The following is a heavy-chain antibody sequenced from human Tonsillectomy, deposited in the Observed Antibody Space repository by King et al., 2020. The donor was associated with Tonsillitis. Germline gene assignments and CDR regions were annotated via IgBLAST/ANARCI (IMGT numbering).Heavy chain of an antibody. Sequence: VQLVESGGGVVQPGRSLRLSCAASGFTFSSYAVHWVRQAPGKGLEWVAVISYDGSKKYFADSVKGRFTISRDDSKNTLYLQMNSLRAEDTAMYYCAREWGGVGGYDFGWWGEGTLVTGSS. CDR2: ISYDGSKK. CDR3: AREWGGVGGYDFGW. D-gene: IGHD5-12*01. CDR1: GFTFSSYA. J-gene: IGHJ1*01. V-gene: IGHV3-30-3*01.